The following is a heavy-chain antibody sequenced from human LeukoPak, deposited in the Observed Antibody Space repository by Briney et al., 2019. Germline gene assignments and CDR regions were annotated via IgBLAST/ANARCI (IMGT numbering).Heavy chain of an antibody. CDR3: ARGRRVGRVLDIVVVPAARVFDY. J-gene: IGHJ4*02. CDR2: IIPIFGTA. V-gene: IGHV1-69*01. D-gene: IGHD2-2*01. Sequence: GGSLRLSCAASGGTFSSYAISWVRQAPGQGLEWMGGIIPIFGTANYAQKFQGRVTITADESTSTAYMELSSLRSEDTAVYYWARGRRVGRVLDIVVVPAARVFDYGGQGTRVTVSS. CDR1: GGTFSSYA.